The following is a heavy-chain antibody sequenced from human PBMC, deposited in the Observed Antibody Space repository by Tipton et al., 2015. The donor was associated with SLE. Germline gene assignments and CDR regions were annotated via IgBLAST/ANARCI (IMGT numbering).Heavy chain of an antibody. CDR3: ATLQQWLADWYLDL. J-gene: IGHJ2*01. D-gene: IGHD6-19*01. CDR2: ISQGGTT. V-gene: IGHV4-61*01. Sequence: LRLSCTVSGGSISSGHDWSWLRQPPGKTLEWIGYISQGGTTRFSPSLKSRVNISVETSKNELSLKLNSVTAEDTAVYYCATLQQWLADWYLDLWGRGTLIIVSS. CDR1: GGSISSGHD.